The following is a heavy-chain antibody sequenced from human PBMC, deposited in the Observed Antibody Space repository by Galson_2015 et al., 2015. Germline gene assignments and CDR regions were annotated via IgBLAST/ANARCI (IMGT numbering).Heavy chain of an antibody. D-gene: IGHD3-3*01. J-gene: IGHJ4*02. CDR2: IYYSGST. V-gene: IGHV4-59*01. CDR1: GGSISSYY. Sequence: ETLSLTCTVSGGSISSYYWSWIRQPPGKGLEWIGYIYYSGSTNYNPSLKSRVTISVDTSKNQFSLKLSSVTAADTAVYYCARAELWSGYYDYWGQGTLVTVSS. CDR3: ARAELWSGYYDY.